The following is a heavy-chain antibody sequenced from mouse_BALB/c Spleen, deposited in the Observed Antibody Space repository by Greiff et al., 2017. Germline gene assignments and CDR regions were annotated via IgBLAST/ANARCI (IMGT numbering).Heavy chain of an antibody. V-gene: IGHV1S81*02. CDR3: ARYYGSSLDD. CDR2: INPSNGRT. D-gene: IGHD1-1*01. CDR1: GYTFTSYW. Sequence: QVQLQQPGAELVKPGASVKLSCKASGYTFTSYWMHWVKQRPGQGLEWIGEINPSNGRTNYNETFKSKATLTVDKSSSTAYMQLSSLTSEDSAVYYCARYYGSSLDDWGQGTTLTVSS. J-gene: IGHJ2*01.